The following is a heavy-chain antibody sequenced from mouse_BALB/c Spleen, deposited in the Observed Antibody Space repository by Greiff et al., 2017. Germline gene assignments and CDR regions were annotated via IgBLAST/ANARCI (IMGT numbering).Heavy chain of an antibody. V-gene: IGHV1-9*01. D-gene: IGHD1-2*01. Sequence: LQQSGAELMKPGASVKISCKATGYTFSSYWIEWVKQRPGHGLEWIGEILPGSGSTNYNEKFKGKATFTADTSSNTAYMQLSSLTSEDSAVYYCARWSAATPFAYWGQGTLVTVSA. CDR1: GYTFSSYW. CDR2: ILPGSGST. J-gene: IGHJ3*01. CDR3: ARWSAATPFAY.